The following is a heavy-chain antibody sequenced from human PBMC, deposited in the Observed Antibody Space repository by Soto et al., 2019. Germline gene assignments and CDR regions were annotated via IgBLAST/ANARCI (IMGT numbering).Heavy chain of an antibody. CDR2: IIPIFGTA. Sequence: SVKVSCKASGGTFSSYAISWVRQAPGQGLEWMGGIIPIFGTANYAQKFQGRVTITADESTSTAYMELSSLRSEDTAVYYCAGERPRISGEVGACPFDYWGQGTLVTVSS. CDR1: GGTFSSYA. J-gene: IGHJ4*02. D-gene: IGHD1-26*01. CDR3: AGERPRISGEVGACPFDY. V-gene: IGHV1-69*13.